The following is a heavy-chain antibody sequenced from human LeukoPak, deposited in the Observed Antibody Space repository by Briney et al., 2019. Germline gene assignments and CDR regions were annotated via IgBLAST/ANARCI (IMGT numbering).Heavy chain of an antibody. J-gene: IGHJ4*02. V-gene: IGHV3-23*01. CDR3: AKDFNPRYSSGWFFDY. CDR1: GFTFSSYS. CDR2: ISGSGGST. Sequence: PGGSLRLSCAASGFTFSSYSMNWVRQAPGKGLEWVSAISGSGGSTYHADSVKGRFTISRDNSKNTLYLQMNSLRAEDTAVYYCAKDFNPRYSSGWFFDYWGQGTLVTVSS. D-gene: IGHD6-19*01.